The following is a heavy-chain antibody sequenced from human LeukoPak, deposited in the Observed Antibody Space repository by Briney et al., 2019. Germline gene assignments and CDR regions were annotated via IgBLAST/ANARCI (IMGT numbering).Heavy chain of an antibody. CDR3: ARDGTYSSGRYGAFDI. D-gene: IGHD6-19*01. V-gene: IGHV6-1*01. CDR1: GDSVSSNSAA. J-gene: IGHJ3*02. Sequence: SQTLSLTWAIAGDSVSSNSAAWNWIRHSRSRGLEWLARTYYRHNWYSGYAVALKIRLTINPDTPTNQFTLQLNSVTREDTAVYYCARDGTYSSGRYGAFDIWGQGTMVTVSS. CDR2: TYYRHNWYS.